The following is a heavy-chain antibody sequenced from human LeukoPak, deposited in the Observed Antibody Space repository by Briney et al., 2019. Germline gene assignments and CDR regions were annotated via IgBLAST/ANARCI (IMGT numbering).Heavy chain of an antibody. CDR3: XXDISGEQFAFDI. CDR2: ISWNSGSM. D-gene: IGHD7-27*01. J-gene: IGHJ3*02. Sequence: PGRSLRLSCAASGFTFDDYAMHWVRQAPGKGLEWVSGISWNSGSMGYADSVKGRFTISRDNAKNSLYLQMNSLRAEDTALYYCXXDISGEQFAFDIWGQGTMVTVSS. CDR1: GFTFDDYA. V-gene: IGHV3-9*01.